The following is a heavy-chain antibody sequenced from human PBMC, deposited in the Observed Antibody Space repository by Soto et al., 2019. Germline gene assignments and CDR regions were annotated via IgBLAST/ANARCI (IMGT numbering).Heavy chain of an antibody. J-gene: IGHJ6*02. CDR2: ISSSGSNI. Sequence: GGSLRLSCAASRFTFSSYSMNWVRQAPGRGLEWVSSISSSGSNIYYADSLKGRCTISRDNAKNSLYLEMNNVRAEDTAVYHCARSRAGEYYYYGMDGWGQGPTVTVSS. CDR3: ARSRAGEYYYYGMDG. V-gene: IGHV3-21*01. CDR1: RFTFSSYS.